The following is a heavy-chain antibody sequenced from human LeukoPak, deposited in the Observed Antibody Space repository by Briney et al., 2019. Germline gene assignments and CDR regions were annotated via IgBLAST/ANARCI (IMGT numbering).Heavy chain of an antibody. CDR1: GFTFSGSA. D-gene: IGHD6-19*01. Sequence: GGSLRLSCAASGFTFSGSAMHWVRQASGKGLEWIGRIRSKANSYATAYAASVKGRFTISRDDSKNTAYLQMNSLKTEDTAVYYCTRHASGKQWDYWGQGTLVTVSS. V-gene: IGHV3-73*01. CDR3: TRHASGKQWDY. CDR2: IRSKANSYAT. J-gene: IGHJ4*02.